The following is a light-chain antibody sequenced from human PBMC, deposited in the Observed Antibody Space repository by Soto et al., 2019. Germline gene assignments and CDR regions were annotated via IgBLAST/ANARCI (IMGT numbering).Light chain of an antibody. CDR3: CSYAGGSTYV. Sequence: QSALTQPASASGSPGQSITISCTGTSNDVGTYNLVSWYQQRPGKGPTLVIFENDQRPSGVSFRFSGSKSGNTASLTISGLQAEDEADYYCCSYAGGSTYVFGTGTKLTVL. V-gene: IGLV2-23*01. J-gene: IGLJ1*01. CDR2: END. CDR1: SNDVGTYNL.